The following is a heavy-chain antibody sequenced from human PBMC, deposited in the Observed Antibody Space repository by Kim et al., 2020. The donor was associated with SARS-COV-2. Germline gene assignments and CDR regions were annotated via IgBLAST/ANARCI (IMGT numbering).Heavy chain of an antibody. J-gene: IGHJ6*03. CDR3: ARGRLYYDFWRGYYMDV. Sequence: VKGRFPNSRDNAKNALYLQMNGLRAEDTAVYYCARGRLYYDFWRGYYMDVWGKGTTVTVSS. D-gene: IGHD3-3*01. V-gene: IGHV3-11*01.